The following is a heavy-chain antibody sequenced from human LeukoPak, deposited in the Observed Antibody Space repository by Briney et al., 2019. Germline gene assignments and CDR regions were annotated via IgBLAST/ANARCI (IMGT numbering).Heavy chain of an antibody. CDR3: ARLGYGSNHFDY. J-gene: IGHJ4*02. CDR2: ISARNGDT. D-gene: IGHD3-22*01. CDR1: GYTFTSSG. V-gene: IGHV1-18*01. Sequence: ASVKVSCKASGYTFTSSGITWVRQAPGQGLEWMGWISARNGDTKYAQMAQDRINMTTDTSATTAYMELRSLRSDDTAVYFCARLGYGSNHFDYWGQGTLVTVSS.